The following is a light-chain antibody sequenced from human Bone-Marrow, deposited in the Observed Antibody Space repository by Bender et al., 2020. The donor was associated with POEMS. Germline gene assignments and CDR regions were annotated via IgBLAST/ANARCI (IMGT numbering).Light chain of an antibody. CDR1: SSDVGSYDL. Sequence: QSALTQPASVSGSPGQSITVSCTATSSDVGSYDLVSWYQQHPGKAPKLMIYEVSKRPSGVSNRFSGSKSGNTASLTISGLQAEDEADYHCCSFAGSSYVVFGGGTKLTVL. CDR3: CSFAGSSYVV. J-gene: IGLJ2*01. V-gene: IGLV2-23*02. CDR2: EVS.